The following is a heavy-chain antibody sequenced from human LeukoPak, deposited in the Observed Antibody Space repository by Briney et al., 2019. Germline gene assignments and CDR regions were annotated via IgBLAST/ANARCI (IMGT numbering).Heavy chain of an antibody. V-gene: IGHV4-59*11. CDR1: GGSISSHY. CDR3: ARDLEGYNGFDN. CDR2: IYYSGST. J-gene: IGHJ4*02. Sequence: PSETQSLTCTVSGGSISSHYWSWIRQPPGKGLEWIGYIYYSGSTNYNPSLKSRVTISVDTSKNQFSLKVSSVTAADTAVYYCARDLEGYNGFDNWGQGTLVTVSS. D-gene: IGHD5-24*01.